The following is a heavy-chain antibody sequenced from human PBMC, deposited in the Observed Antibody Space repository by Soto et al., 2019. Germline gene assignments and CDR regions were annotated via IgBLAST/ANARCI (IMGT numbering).Heavy chain of an antibody. Sequence: GESLKISCKGSGYSFTSYWFGWVRQLPCRCLEWEWIMYPGDSDTRYNPSLQGHVTLSVDVTVSTAFLQWRSLETSETGMYFCARLPRDCNKTSCYYADHWGQGTQVTVSS. J-gene: IGHJ1*01. CDR3: ARLPRDCNKTSCYYADH. CDR1: GYSFTSYW. D-gene: IGHD3-3*01. V-gene: IGHV5-51*01. CDR2: MYPGDSDT.